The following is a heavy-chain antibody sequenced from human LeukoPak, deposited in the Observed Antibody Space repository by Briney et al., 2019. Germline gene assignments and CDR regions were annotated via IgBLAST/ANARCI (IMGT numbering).Heavy chain of an antibody. J-gene: IGHJ4*02. CDR3: AKGTGYSGYVDFDY. D-gene: IGHD5-12*01. CDR1: GFTFSNFA. V-gene: IGHV3-23*01. CDR2: ISGSGGNT. Sequence: GGSLRLSCAASGFTFSNFAMSWVRQAPGKGLEWVSTISGSGGNTYYADSVRGRFTISRDNSKNTLYLQMNSLRAEDTAEYYCAKGTGYSGYVDFDYWGQGTLVTASS.